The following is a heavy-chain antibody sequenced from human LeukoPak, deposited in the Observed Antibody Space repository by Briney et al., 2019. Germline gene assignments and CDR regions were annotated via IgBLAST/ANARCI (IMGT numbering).Heavy chain of an antibody. J-gene: IGHJ3*02. CDR2: IYTSGGT. V-gene: IGHV4-4*07. D-gene: IGHD3-10*01. CDR1: GGSISTYY. Sequence: SETLSLTCTVSGGSISTYYWTWIRQPAGKRLEWIGRIYTSGGTNYNPSLKSRVTMSVDRSKNEISLHLASLTAADTALYYCAGRGSSSGTFDIWGPGTFVTVSS. CDR3: AGRGSSSGTFDI.